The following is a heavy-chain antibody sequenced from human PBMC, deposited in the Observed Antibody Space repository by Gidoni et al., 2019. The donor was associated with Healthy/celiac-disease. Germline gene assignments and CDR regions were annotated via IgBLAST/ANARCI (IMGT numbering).Heavy chain of an antibody. CDR3: AKGPRYSSSSPGSYYYYYGMDV. J-gene: IGHJ6*02. Sequence: EVQLLESGGGLVPPGGSLRLSCAASGFTFGSYAISWVRQAPGKGLEWVSAISGSGGSAYDADSVKGRFTISRDNSKNTLYLQMNSLRAEDTAVYYCAKGPRYSSSSPGSYYYYYGMDVWGQGTTVTVSS. CDR2: ISGSGGSA. V-gene: IGHV3-23*01. CDR1: GFTFGSYA. D-gene: IGHD6-6*01.